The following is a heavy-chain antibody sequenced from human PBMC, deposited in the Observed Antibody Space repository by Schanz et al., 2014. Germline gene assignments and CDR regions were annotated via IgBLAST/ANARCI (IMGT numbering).Heavy chain of an antibody. Sequence: QVQLVQSGAEVKKPGASVKVSCKASGYTFTSYGINWVRQATGQGLEWMGWMNPNSGNTGYAQKFQGRVTMTTDTSTSTAYMELRSLRSDDTAVYYCARAKRFGDMDVWGQGTTVTVSS. CDR3: ARAKRFGDMDV. V-gene: IGHV1-18*01. D-gene: IGHD3-10*01. CDR2: MNPNSGNT. J-gene: IGHJ6*02. CDR1: GYTFTSYG.